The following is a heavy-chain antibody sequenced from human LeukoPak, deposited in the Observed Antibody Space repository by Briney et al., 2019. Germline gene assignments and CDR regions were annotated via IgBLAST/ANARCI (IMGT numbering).Heavy chain of an antibody. CDR3: ARNGDYGDDY. Sequence: GGSLRLSCAASGFTFDDYAMHWVRQAPGKGLEWVSGISWNSGSIGYVDSVKGRFTISRDNAKNSLYLQMNSLRTEDTAVYYCARNGDYGDDYWGQGTLVTVSS. D-gene: IGHD3-16*01. J-gene: IGHJ4*02. CDR2: ISWNSGSI. V-gene: IGHV3-9*01. CDR1: GFTFDDYA.